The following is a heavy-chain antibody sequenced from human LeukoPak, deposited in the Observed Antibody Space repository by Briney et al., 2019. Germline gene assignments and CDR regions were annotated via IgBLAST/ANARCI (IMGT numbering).Heavy chain of an antibody. CDR3: ARDKVYSSGWVIFDY. Sequence: PGGSLRLSCAASGFTFSSYGMHWVRQAPGKGLEWVAFIRYDGSNKYYADSVKGRFTISRDNSKNTLYLQMNSLRAEDTAVYYCARDKVYSSGWVIFDYWGQGTLVTVSS. J-gene: IGHJ4*02. V-gene: IGHV3-30*02. D-gene: IGHD6-19*01. CDR1: GFTFSSYG. CDR2: IRYDGSNK.